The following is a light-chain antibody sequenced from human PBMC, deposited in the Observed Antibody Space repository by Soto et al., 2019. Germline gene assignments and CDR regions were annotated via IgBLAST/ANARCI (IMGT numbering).Light chain of an antibody. J-gene: IGKJ2*01. Sequence: TQSPGTLSASVGDRVTITCQASQDISNYLNWYQQKPGKAPKLLIYDASNLETGVPSRFSGSGSGTDFTFTISSLQPEDIATYYCQQYDNLSYTFGQGTKLEIK. CDR1: QDISNY. CDR3: QQYDNLSYT. V-gene: IGKV1-33*01. CDR2: DAS.